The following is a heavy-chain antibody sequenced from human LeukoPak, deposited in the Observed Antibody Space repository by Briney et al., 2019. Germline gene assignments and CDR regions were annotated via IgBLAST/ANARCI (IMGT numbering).Heavy chain of an antibody. CDR1: GGSRSRYY. V-gene: IGHV4-59*01. CDR2: IYYTGII. Sequence: SETLSLTCSVSGGSRSRYYWSWVRQPPGKGLQWIGYIYYTGIINYNTSLKSRITISLNTSQNHFSLRLTSVTAADTAMYYCARLTTVTPYFADWGQGILVTVSS. CDR3: ARLTTVTPYFAD. J-gene: IGHJ4*02. D-gene: IGHD4-17*01.